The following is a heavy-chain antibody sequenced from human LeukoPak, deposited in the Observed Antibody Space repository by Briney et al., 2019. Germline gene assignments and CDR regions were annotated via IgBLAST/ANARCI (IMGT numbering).Heavy chain of an antibody. CDR1: GYTFSGYY. CDR2: INPNSGDT. V-gene: IGHV1-2*02. CDR3: ARVQYQLLFEGNWFDP. D-gene: IGHD2-2*01. J-gene: IGHJ5*02. Sequence: RASVKVSCKASGYTFSGYYIHWVRQAPGQGLEWMGWINPNSGDTHYAQKSQGRVTMTRDTSSSTAYMDLNSLISDDTAVYYCARVQYQLLFEGNWFDPWGQGTLVTVSS.